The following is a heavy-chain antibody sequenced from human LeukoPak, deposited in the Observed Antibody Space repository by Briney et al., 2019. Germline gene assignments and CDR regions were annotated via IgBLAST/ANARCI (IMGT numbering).Heavy chain of an antibody. CDR2: VHHDGRT. J-gene: IGHJ4*02. D-gene: IGHD3-3*01. Sequence: PSETLSLTCGVSGGSVTSTNWWTWVRQPPGKGLEWIGEVHHDGRTNYNPSLKSRLTMSVDLSENHISLKLTSVTAADTAVYYCAREGGFFRPLDYSGQGTLVTVSS. CDR3: AREGGFFRPLDY. V-gene: IGHV4-4*02. CDR1: GGSVTSTNW.